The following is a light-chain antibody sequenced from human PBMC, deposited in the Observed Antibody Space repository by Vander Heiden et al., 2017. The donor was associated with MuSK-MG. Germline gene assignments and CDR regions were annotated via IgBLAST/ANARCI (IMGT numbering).Light chain of an antibody. Sequence: EIVLTQSPATLSVSPGQGATLSCRASQSVDNYLAWYQQKPGQAPRLLIYGASTRATGVPGRFSGSGYGTDFTLTINSLQSEDFAVYYCQQYSNRPPLSFGGWTRVEIK. V-gene: IGKV3-15*01. CDR1: QSVDNY. CDR2: GAS. J-gene: IGKJ4*02. CDR3: QQYSNRPPLS.